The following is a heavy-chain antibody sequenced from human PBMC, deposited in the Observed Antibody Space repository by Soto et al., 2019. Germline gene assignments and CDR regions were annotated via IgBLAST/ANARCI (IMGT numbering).Heavy chain of an antibody. D-gene: IGHD6-13*01. CDR3: AKDRERDAWYEDY. V-gene: IGHV3-23*01. J-gene: IGHJ4*02. Sequence: GGSLRLSIVASGFSFSSYAMSWVRQAPGKGLEWVSVISGSDGSTYYADSVKGRFTISRDNSKNTLYLQMNSLRAEDTAVYYCAKDRERDAWYEDYWGQGTLVTVSS. CDR2: ISGSDGST. CDR1: GFSFSSYA.